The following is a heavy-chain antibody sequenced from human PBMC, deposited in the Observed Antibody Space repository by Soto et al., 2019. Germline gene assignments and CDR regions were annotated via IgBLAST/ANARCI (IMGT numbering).Heavy chain of an antibody. D-gene: IGHD6-19*01. CDR1: GFTFSSYA. CDR3: AKEWSYSSGWSHVDY. J-gene: IGHJ4*02. CDR2: ISGSGGST. V-gene: IGHV3-23*01. Sequence: EVQLLESGGGLVQPGGSLRLSCAASGFTFSSYAMSWVRQAPGKGLEWVSAISGSGGSTYYADSVKGRFTISRDNSNNTLYLQTNSLRAADTAVYYCAKEWSYSSGWSHVDYWGQGTLVTVSS.